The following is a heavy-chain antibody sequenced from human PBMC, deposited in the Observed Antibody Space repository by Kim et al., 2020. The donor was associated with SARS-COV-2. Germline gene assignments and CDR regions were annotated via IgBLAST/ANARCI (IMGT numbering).Heavy chain of an antibody. CDR2: IYYSGST. Sequence: SETLSLTCTVSGGSISSSSYYWGWIRQPPGKGLEWIGSIYYSGSTYYNPSLKSRVTISVDTSKNQFSLKLSSVTAADTAVYYCASRPSVGYCSGGSCYSVRTGMCWFDPWGQGTLVTVSS. D-gene: IGHD2-15*01. V-gene: IGHV4-39*01. CDR3: ASRPSVGYCSGGSCYSVRTGMCWFDP. J-gene: IGHJ5*02. CDR1: GGSISSSSYY.